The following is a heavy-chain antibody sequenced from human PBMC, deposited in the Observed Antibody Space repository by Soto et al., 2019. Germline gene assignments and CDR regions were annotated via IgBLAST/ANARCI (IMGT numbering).Heavy chain of an antibody. CDR1: GGSISSYY. V-gene: IGHV4-59*01. CDR2: IYYSGST. J-gene: IGHJ5*02. Sequence: SETLSLTCTVSGGSISSYYWSWIRQPPGKGLEWIGYIYYSGSTNYNPSLKSRVTISVDTSKNQFSLKLSSVTAADTAVYYCARVERTFGVTTRFDPWGQGTLVTVSS. CDR3: ARVERTFGVTTRFDP. D-gene: IGHD4-17*01.